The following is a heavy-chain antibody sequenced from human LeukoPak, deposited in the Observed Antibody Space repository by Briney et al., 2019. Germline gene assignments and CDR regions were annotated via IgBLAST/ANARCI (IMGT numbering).Heavy chain of an antibody. CDR2: IYHSGST. J-gene: IGHJ5*02. CDR1: GGSISSSNW. D-gene: IGHD3-22*01. CDR3: ARVPEGDYYDSSGHTIDLAFDP. V-gene: IGHV4-4*02. Sequence: SETLSLTCAVSGGSISSSNWWSWVRQPPGKGLEWIGEIYHSGSTNYNPSLKSRVTISVDKSKNQFSLKLSSVTAADTAVYYCARVPEGDYYDSSGHTIDLAFDPWGQGTLVTVSS.